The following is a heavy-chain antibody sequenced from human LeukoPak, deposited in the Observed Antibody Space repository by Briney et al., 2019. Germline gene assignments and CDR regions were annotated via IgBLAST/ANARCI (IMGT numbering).Heavy chain of an antibody. Sequence: SETLSLTCTVSGGSISTFYWTWIRQPAGKALEWIGRINNSGSTNYNPALRSRVSMSVDRSKNQFSVSLSSVTAADTAVYFCAREGGDPRWLDPWGQGTLVTVSS. V-gene: IGHV4-4*07. CDR2: INNSGST. D-gene: IGHD6-25*01. CDR3: AREGGDPRWLDP. CDR1: GGSISTFY. J-gene: IGHJ5*02.